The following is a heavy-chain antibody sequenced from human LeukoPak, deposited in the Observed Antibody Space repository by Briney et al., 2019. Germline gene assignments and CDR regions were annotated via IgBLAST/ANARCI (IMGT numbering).Heavy chain of an antibody. Sequence: PSETLSLTCAVYGGSFSGYYWSWIRQPPGKGLEWIGEINHSGSTNYNPSLKSRVTISVDTSKNQFSLKLSSVTAADTAVYYCARRGSGWLKRNFDYWGQGTLVTVSS. CDR1: GGSFSGYY. CDR3: ARRGSGWLKRNFDY. D-gene: IGHD6-19*01. V-gene: IGHV4-34*01. J-gene: IGHJ4*02. CDR2: INHSGST.